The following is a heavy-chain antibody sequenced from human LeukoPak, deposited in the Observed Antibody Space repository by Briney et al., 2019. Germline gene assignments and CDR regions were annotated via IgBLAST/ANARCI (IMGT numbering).Heavy chain of an antibody. V-gene: IGHV4-39*01. Sequence: KASETLTLTCTVSGGSXXTGSHYWGWVRQPXXXXXEXIXXXXHXXXXXXXXXXXXRVSXSIDTSRTQFSLTLSSVTAADTAVYYCGRHVPYFDYWGQGTLVTVSS. J-gene: IGHJ4*02. CDR2: XXHXXXX. CDR3: GRHVPYFDY. CDR1: GGSXXTGSHY.